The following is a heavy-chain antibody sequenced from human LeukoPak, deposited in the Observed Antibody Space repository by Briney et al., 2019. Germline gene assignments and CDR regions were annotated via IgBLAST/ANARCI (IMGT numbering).Heavy chain of an antibody. D-gene: IGHD2-2*01. CDR1: GGTFSSYA. CDR2: IIPIFGTA. V-gene: IGHV1-69*13. Sequence: SVKVSCKASGGTFSSYAISWVRQAPGQGLEWMGGIIPIFGTANYAQKFQGRVTITADESTSTAYMELSSLRSEDTAVYYCARDRKDCSSTSCSLDYYYYYGMDVWGQGTTVTVSS. CDR3: ARDRKDCSSTSCSLDYYYYYGMDV. J-gene: IGHJ6*02.